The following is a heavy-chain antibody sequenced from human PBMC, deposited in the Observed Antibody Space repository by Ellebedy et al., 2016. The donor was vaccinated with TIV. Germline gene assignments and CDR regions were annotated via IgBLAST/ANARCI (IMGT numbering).Heavy chain of an antibody. CDR3: ARGRGGGSDSSTPRYYFDY. V-gene: IGHV3-23*01. J-gene: IGHJ4*02. Sequence: PGGSLRLSCAASGFTFNSYAMSWVRQAPGTGLEWVSAISGSGGSTYYADSVKGRFTISRDNSENTLYLQMNSLSADDTAAYYCARGRGGGSDSSTPRYYFDYWGLGTLVTVSS. CDR2: ISGSGGST. D-gene: IGHD2-2*01. CDR1: GFTFNSYA.